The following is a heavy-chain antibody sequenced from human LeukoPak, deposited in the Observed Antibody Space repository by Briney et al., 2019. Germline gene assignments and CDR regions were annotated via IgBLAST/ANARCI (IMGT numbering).Heavy chain of an antibody. J-gene: IGHJ5*02. Sequence: SETLSLNATGSSGSISYSNYYRGWLRQPPGKGLEGIGSIYYGGSTFHNTSLKSRVTISVDTSKNQFSLKVSSVTAADTAVYYCARHPVIGPQYPTWGQGALVTVSS. CDR2: IYYGGST. V-gene: IGHV4-39*01. CDR3: ARHPVIGPQYPT. D-gene: IGHD3-10*01. CDR1: SGSISYSNYY.